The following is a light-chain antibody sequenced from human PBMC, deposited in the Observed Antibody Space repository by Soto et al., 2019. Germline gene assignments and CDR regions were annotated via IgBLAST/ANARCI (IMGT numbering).Light chain of an antibody. CDR2: GVS. CDR1: QGISHY. V-gene: IGKV1-39*01. J-gene: IGKJ4*01. CDR3: QQSYDAQFT. Sequence: DIPLTQSPSSLSASVGDEVTITCRASQGISHYLTWYQQKPGRAPTLLIYGVSTLQSGVPSRFSGGGSGKDFTLTISNLQLEGFATYYCQQSYDAQFTFGGGTRVEIK.